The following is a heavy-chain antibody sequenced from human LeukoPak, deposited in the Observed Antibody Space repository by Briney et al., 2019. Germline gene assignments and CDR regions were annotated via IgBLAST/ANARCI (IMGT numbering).Heavy chain of an antibody. J-gene: IGHJ4*02. V-gene: IGHV1-18*01. CDR2: NSGYNGHT. D-gene: IGHD6-19*01. CDR3: ARGKWLAYFDS. CDR1: GYTFTSYG. Sequence: ASVKVSCKASGYTFTSYGVTWVRQAPGQGLEWMGWNSGYNGHTIYAQKLQGRVTMTTDASTTTAYMELRSLRSDDAAFYYCARGKWLAYFDSWGQGTLVTVSS.